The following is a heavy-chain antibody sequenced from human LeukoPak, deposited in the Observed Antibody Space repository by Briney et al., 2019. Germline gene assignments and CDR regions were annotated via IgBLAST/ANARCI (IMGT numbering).Heavy chain of an antibody. CDR1: GGSISSYY. D-gene: IGHD4-17*01. CDR2: IYYSGST. Sequence: SETLSLTCTVSGGSISSYYWSWIRQPPGKGLEWIGYIYYSGSTNYNPSLKSRVTISVDTSKNQFSLKLSSVTAADTAVYYCARGYGDYPFDYWGQETLVTVSS. CDR3: ARGYGDYPFDY. J-gene: IGHJ4*02. V-gene: IGHV4-59*01.